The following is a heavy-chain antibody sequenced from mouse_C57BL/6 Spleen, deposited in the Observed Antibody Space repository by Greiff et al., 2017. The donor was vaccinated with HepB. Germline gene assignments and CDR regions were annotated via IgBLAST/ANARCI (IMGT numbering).Heavy chain of an antibody. V-gene: IGHV14-3*01. Sequence: DVKLVESVAELVRPGASVKLSCTASGFNIKNTYMHWVKQRPEQGLEWIGRIDPANGNTKYAPKFQGKATITADTSSNTAYLQLSSLTSEDTAIYYCARDYDYDSYFDYWGQGTTLTVSS. CDR2: IDPANGNT. CDR3: ARDYDYDSYFDY. CDR1: GFNIKNTY. D-gene: IGHD2-4*01. J-gene: IGHJ2*01.